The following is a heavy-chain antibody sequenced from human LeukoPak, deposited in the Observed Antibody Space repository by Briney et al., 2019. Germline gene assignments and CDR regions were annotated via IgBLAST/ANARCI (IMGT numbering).Heavy chain of an antibody. J-gene: IGHJ4*02. V-gene: IGHV3-48*03. D-gene: IGHD3-9*01. CDR1: GFTFSSYE. CDR3: ARVSGYRATFDY. CDR2: ISSSGTPI. Sequence: QPGGSLRLSCATSGFTFSSYEMNWVRQAPGKGLEWVLYISSSGTPIYYTDSVKGRFTISRDIAKNSLYLQMNSLRAEDTAVYYCARVSGYRATFDYWGQGTLVTVSS.